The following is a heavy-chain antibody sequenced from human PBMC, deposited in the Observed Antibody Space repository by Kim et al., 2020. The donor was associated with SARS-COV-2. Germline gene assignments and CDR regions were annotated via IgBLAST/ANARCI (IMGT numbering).Heavy chain of an antibody. CDR3: ARVGLGGSSWYHFDY. CDR2: ISGVNSYT. D-gene: IGHD6-13*01. CDR1: GFIFSDFY. V-gene: IGHV3-11*05. Sequence: GGSLRLSCAASGFIFSDFYMSWIRQAPGKGLEWVSYISGVNSYTNYADSVKGRFTISRDNAKNSLYLQMNSLRAEDTAVYYCARVGLGGSSWYHFDYWGQGTLVTVSS. J-gene: IGHJ4*02.